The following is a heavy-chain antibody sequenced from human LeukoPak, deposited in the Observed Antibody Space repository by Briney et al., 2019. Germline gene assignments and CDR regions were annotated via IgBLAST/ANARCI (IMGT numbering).Heavy chain of an antibody. Sequence: ASVKVSCKVSGYTLTELSMHWVRQAPGKGLEWMGGFDPEDGETIYAQKFQGRVTMTEDTSTDTVYMELSSLRSEDTAVYYCATGNWRRWFGEPPFDYWGQGTLVTVSS. J-gene: IGHJ4*02. CDR2: FDPEDGET. V-gene: IGHV1-24*01. CDR1: GYTLTELS. CDR3: ATGNWRRWFGEPPFDY. D-gene: IGHD3-10*01.